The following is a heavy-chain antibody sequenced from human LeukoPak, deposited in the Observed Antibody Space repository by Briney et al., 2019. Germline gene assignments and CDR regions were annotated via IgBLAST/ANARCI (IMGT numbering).Heavy chain of an antibody. Sequence: SETLSLTCTVSGGSISSHYWSWIRQPPGKGLEWIGYIYYSGSTNYNPSLKSRVTISVDTSKNQFSLKLSSVTAADTAVYYCARAVYSCSWTRIHYFDYWGQGTLVTVSS. CDR2: IYYSGST. J-gene: IGHJ4*02. CDR1: GGSISSHY. CDR3: ARAVYSCSWTRIHYFDY. V-gene: IGHV4-59*11. D-gene: IGHD6-13*01.